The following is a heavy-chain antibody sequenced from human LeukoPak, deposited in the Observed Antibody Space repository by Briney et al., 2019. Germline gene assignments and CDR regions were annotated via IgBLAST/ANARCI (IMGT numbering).Heavy chain of an antibody. CDR1: GGTFSSYA. CDR3: ARGRSEGSGPDNAFDI. V-gene: IGHV1-69*01. J-gene: IGHJ3*02. Sequence: GSSVKVSCKASGGTFSSYAIGWVRQAPGQGLEWMGGIIPIFGTANYAQKFQGRVTITADESTSTAYMELSSLRSEDTAVYYCARGRSEGSGPDNAFDIWGQGTMVTVSS. CDR2: IIPIFGTA. D-gene: IGHD3-10*01.